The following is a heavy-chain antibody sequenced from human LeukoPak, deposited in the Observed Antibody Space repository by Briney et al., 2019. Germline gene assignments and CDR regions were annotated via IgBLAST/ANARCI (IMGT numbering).Heavy chain of an antibody. CDR1: GYTFTSYY. Sequence: GASVKVSCKASGYTFTSYYMHWVRQAPGQGLEWMGIINPSGGSTSYAQKFQGRVTMTRDTSTRTVYMELSSLRSEDTAVYYCARDPVRGDFWSGYSSWGQGTLVTVSS. D-gene: IGHD3-3*01. CDR3: ARDPVRGDFWSGYSS. J-gene: IGHJ5*02. V-gene: IGHV1-46*01. CDR2: INPSGGST.